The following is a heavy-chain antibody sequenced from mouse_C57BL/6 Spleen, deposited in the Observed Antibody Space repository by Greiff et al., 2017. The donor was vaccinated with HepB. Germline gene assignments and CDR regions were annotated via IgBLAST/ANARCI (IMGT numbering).Heavy chain of an antibody. V-gene: IGHV5-9*01. CDR1: GFTFSSYT. CDR3: ASPPFRYAMDY. J-gene: IGHJ4*01. Sequence: EVKLVESGGGLVKPGGSLKLSCAASGFTFSSYTMSWVRQTPEKRLEWVATISGGGGNTYYPDSVKGRFTISRDNAKNTLYLQMSSLRSEDTALYYCASPPFRYAMDYWGQGTSVTVSS. CDR2: ISGGGGNT.